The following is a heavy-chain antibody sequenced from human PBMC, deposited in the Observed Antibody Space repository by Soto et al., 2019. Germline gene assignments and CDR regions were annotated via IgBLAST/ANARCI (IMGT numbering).Heavy chain of an antibody. CDR2: ISSNGGST. V-gene: IGHV3-64D*06. CDR1: GFTFNTYR. CDR3: VKFDCSGGNCYFGY. Sequence: GGSLRLSCSASGFTFNTYRMHWVRQAPGKGLEYVSAISSNGGSTHYADSVKGRFTISRDNSKNTLYLQMSSLRADDTAVYYCVKFDCSGGNCYFGYWGHGTLVTVSS. J-gene: IGHJ4*01. D-gene: IGHD2-15*01.